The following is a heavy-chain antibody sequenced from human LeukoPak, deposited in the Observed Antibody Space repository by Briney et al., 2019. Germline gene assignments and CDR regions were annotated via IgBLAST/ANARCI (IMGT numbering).Heavy chain of an antibody. CDR1: GFTFSSYG. J-gene: IGHJ6*03. V-gene: IGHV3-33*01. Sequence: GRSLRLSCAASGFTFSSYGMHWVRQAPGKGLEWVAVIWYDGSNKYYADSVKGRFTISRDNSKNTLYLQMNSLRAEDTAVYYCARGALYSSSWDYVDVWGKGTTVTVSS. CDR2: IWYDGSNK. CDR3: ARGALYSSSWDYVDV. D-gene: IGHD6-13*01.